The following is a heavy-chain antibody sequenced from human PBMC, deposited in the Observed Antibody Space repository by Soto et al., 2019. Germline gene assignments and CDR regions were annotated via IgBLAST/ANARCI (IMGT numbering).Heavy chain of an antibody. J-gene: IGHJ4*02. CDR2: ISNDGTYR. D-gene: IGHD1-26*01. CDR3: GRDAAVGGTRGTIDY. V-gene: IGHV3-30-3*01. CDR1: GFTFSGHA. Sequence: QVQLVESGGGVVQPGTSLRLSCAASGFTFSGHAMHWVRQAPGKGLDWVAAISNDGTYRVYADSVKGRFTMSRDNSMKTGLLQIDSLRVADTGVYMCGRDAAVGGTRGTIDYWWPGTQVTVSS.